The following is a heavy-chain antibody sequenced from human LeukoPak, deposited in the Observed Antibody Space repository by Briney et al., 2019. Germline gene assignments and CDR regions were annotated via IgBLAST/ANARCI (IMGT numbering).Heavy chain of an antibody. Sequence: PGGSLRLSCAASGSTFSSYAMSWVRQAPGKGLEWVSAISGSGGSTYYADSVKGRFTISRDNSKNTLYLQMNSLRAEDTAVYYCARASNVVVPAAILDYWGQGTLVTVSS. CDR3: ARASNVVVPAAILDY. V-gene: IGHV3-23*01. J-gene: IGHJ4*02. CDR2: ISGSGGST. CDR1: GSTFSSYA. D-gene: IGHD2-2*01.